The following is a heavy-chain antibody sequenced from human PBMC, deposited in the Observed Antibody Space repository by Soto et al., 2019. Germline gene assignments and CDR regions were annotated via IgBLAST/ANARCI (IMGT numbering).Heavy chain of an antibody. Sequence: ASVKVSCKASGYTFTGYYMHWVRQAPGQGLEWMGWINPNSGGTNYAQKFQGWVTMTRDTSISTAYMELSRLRSDDTAVYYCARTALNECISTGCYFFRGMNVWGKGTTIASSS. CDR1: GYTFTGYY. V-gene: IGHV1-2*04. D-gene: IGHD2-2*01. CDR3: ARTALNECISTGCYFFRGMNV. J-gene: IGHJ6*04. CDR2: INPNSGGT.